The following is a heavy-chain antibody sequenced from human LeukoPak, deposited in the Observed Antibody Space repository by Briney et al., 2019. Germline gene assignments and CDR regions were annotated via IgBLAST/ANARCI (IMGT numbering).Heavy chain of an antibody. CDR1: GGSFSGYY. J-gene: IGHJ4*02. V-gene: IGHV4-34*01. D-gene: IGHD3-3*01. CDR2: INHSGST. Sequence: SETLSLTCAVYGGSFSGYYWSWIRQPPGKGLEWIGEINHSGSTNYNPSLKSRVTISVDTSKNQFSLKLSSVTAAGTAVYYCARVRSITIFGVVRYYFDYWGQGTLVTVSS. CDR3: ARVRSITIFGVVRYYFDY.